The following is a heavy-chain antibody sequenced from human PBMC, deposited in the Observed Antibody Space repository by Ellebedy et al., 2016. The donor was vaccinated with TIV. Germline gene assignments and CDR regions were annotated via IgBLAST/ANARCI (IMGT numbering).Heavy chain of an antibody. V-gene: IGHV3-30*04. CDR2: ISYDGSNK. Sequence: GESLKISCAASGFTFSSYAMHWVRQAPGKGLEWVAVISYDGSNKYYADPVKGRFTISRDNSKNTLYLQMNSLRAEDTAVYYCARDLRIIPGDYWGQGTLVTVSS. J-gene: IGHJ4*02. D-gene: IGHD2/OR15-2a*01. CDR1: GFTFSSYA. CDR3: ARDLRIIPGDY.